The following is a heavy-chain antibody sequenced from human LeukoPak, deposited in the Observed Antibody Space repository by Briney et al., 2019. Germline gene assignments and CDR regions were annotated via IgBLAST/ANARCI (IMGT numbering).Heavy chain of an antibody. CDR3: ARGGGYYYDSSDYYREEYFQH. J-gene: IGHJ1*01. CDR2: ISSSGSTI. CDR1: GFTFSSYE. V-gene: IGHV3-48*03. D-gene: IGHD3-22*01. Sequence: GGSLRLSCAASGFTFSSYEMNWVRQAPGKGLEWVSYISSSGSTIYYADSVKGRFTISRDNAKNSLYLHMNSLRAEDTAVYYCARGGGYYYDSSDYYREEYFQHWGQGTLVTVSS.